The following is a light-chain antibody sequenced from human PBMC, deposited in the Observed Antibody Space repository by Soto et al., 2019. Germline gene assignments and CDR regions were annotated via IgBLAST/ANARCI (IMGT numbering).Light chain of an antibody. CDR2: DAS. Sequence: IQMTQSPSTLSSSLGCRFTITCLSSQSISMWFAWYQQRPGKAPSLLITDASKLESGVPPRFNGSRSETEFTLTIRNLQPDDFATYYCQQYNSFPWTFGLGTKVDIK. CDR1: QSISMW. CDR3: QQYNSFPWT. V-gene: IGKV1-5*01. J-gene: IGKJ1*01.